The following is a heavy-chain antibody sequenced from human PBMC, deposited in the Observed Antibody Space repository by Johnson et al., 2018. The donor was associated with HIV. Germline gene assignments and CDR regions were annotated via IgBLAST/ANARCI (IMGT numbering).Heavy chain of an antibody. CDR3: ARARWYLGGGSCCAFDI. CDR1: GFTFSNAC. CDR2: ISSSGSTI. Sequence: QVQLVESGGGVVQPGRSLRLSCAASGFTFSNACMTWIRQAPGKGLEWVSYISSSGSTIYYADSVKGRFTISRDNAKNSLYLQMNSLRAEDTAVYYCARARWYLGGGSCCAFDIWGQGTMVTVSS. D-gene: IGHD2-15*01. J-gene: IGHJ3*02. V-gene: IGHV3-11*04.